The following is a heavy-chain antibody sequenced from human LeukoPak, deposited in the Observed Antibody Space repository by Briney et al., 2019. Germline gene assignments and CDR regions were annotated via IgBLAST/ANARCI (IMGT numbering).Heavy chain of an antibody. D-gene: IGHD3-16*01. Sequence: GGSLRLSCAASGFTFSSYGMHWVRQAPGKGLECVAVISYDGSNKYYADSVKGRFTISRDNSKNTLYLQMNSLRAEDTAVYYCAKDSRWRSLGLPDYWGQGTLVTVSS. CDR3: AKDSRWRSLGLPDY. CDR1: GFTFSSYG. V-gene: IGHV3-30*18. CDR2: ISYDGSNK. J-gene: IGHJ4*02.